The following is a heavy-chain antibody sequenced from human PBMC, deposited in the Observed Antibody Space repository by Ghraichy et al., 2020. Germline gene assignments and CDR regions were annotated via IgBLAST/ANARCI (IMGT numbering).Heavy chain of an antibody. CDR1: GDSITSHF. V-gene: IGHV4-59*11. CDR2: FYNTRSR. CDR3: ARDMRLGDNDYYNGMAV. J-gene: IGHJ6*02. D-gene: IGHD3-16*01. Sequence: SETLSLTCTVSGDSITSHFWSWIRQPPGKGLEWIGYFYNTRSRNYNPSLKGRVTMSVDTSKNQFSLKLRSVTAADTAVYYCARDMRLGDNDYYNGMAVWGQGTTVSVSS.